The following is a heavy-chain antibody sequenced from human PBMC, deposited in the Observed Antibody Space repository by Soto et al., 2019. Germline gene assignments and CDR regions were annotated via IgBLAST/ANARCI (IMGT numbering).Heavy chain of an antibody. CDR1: GGTFSSDA. J-gene: IGHJ4*02. CDR3: VRASGYVSGWYHDY. CDR2: LIPILGTT. V-gene: IGHV1-69*01. Sequence: QVQLVQSGAEVRKPGSSVKVSCKASGGTFSSDAVSWVRQAPGQGLEWMGGLIPILGTTHYAQKFQGRVTITADESTNTAYMELSSLRSDDTAVYYCVRASGYVSGWYHDYWGQGTRVTVSS. D-gene: IGHD6-19*01.